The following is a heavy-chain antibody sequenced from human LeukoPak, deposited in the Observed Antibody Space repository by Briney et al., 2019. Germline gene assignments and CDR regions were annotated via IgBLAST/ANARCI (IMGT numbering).Heavy chain of an antibody. CDR2: INPSGGST. Sequence: ASVKVSCKASGYTFTSYYMHWVRQAPGQGLEWMGIINPSGGSTSYAQKFQGRVTMARDTSTSTVHMELSSLRSEDTAVYYCARVATTSPFFDYWGQGTLVTVSS. CDR1: GYTFTSYY. V-gene: IGHV1-46*01. CDR3: ARVATTSPFFDY. D-gene: IGHD1-26*01. J-gene: IGHJ4*02.